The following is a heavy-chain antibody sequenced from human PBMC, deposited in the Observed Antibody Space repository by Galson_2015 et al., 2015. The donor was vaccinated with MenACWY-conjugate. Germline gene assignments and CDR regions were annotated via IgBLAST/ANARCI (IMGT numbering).Heavy chain of an antibody. D-gene: IGHD3-10*01. CDR2: IIPILGIA. CDR3: AKDELLWFGELLRGYYFDY. CDR1: GGTFSSYT. Sequence: SVKVSCKASGGTFSSYTISWVRQAPGQGLEWMGRIIPILGIANYAQKFQGRVTITADKSTSTAYMELSSLRSEDTAVYYCAKDELLWFGELLRGYYFDYWGQGTLVTVSS. V-gene: IGHV1-69*04. J-gene: IGHJ4*02.